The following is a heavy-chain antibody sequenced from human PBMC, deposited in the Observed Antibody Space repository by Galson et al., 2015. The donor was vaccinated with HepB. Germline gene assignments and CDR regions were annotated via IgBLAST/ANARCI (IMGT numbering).Heavy chain of an antibody. CDR1: GFTFNSYG. V-gene: IGHV3-30*18. Sequence: SLRLSCAASGFTFNSYGMHWVRQAPGKGLEWVAVISYDGSNQYYADSVKGRFSISRDDSKNMLYLQMSSLRAEDTAVYYCAKDWGRTASGWYSGYFDSWGQGTLVTVSS. CDR2: ISYDGSNQ. CDR3: AKDWGRTASGWYSGYFDS. J-gene: IGHJ4*02. D-gene: IGHD6-19*01.